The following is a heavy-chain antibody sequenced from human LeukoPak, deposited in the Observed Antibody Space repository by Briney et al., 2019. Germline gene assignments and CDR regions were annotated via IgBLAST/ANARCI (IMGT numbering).Heavy chain of an antibody. Sequence: SETLSLTCTVSGYPISSGYYWGWIRQPPGKGLEWIGGIYHRGSTYYNPSLKSRVTISVDTSKNQFSLKLNSVTAADTAVYYCARYRNCGSDCYDAFDIWGQGTMVTVSS. J-gene: IGHJ3*02. CDR3: ARYRNCGSDCYDAFDI. CDR2: IYHRGST. V-gene: IGHV4-38-2*02. D-gene: IGHD2-21*02. CDR1: GYPISSGYY.